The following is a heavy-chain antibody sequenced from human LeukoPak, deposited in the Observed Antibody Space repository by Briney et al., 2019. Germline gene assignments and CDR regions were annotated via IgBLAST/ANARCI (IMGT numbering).Heavy chain of an antibody. V-gene: IGHV3-15*01. CDR1: GFTFSDYY. J-gene: IGHJ5*02. Sequence: GGSLRLSCAASGFTFSDYYMSWIRQAPGKGLEWVGRIKSKTDGGTTDYAAPVKGRFTISRDDSKNTLYLQMNSLKTEDTAVYYCTTPGKMAAPRETDLWGQGTLVTVSS. D-gene: IGHD6-6*01. CDR3: TTPGKMAAPRETDL. CDR2: IKSKTDGGTT.